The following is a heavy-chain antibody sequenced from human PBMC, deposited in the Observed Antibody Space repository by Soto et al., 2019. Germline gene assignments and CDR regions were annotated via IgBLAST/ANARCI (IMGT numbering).Heavy chain of an antibody. CDR2: IIPILGIA. V-gene: IGHV1-69*02. J-gene: IGHJ5*02. Sequence: ASVKVSCKASGGTFSSYTISWVRQAPGQGLEWMGRIIPILGIANYAQKFQGRVTITADKSTSTAYMELSSLRSEDTAVYYCARRAYCSSTSCHPYNHNWFDPWGQGTLVTVSS. CDR1: GGTFSSYT. D-gene: IGHD2-2*01. CDR3: ARRAYCSSTSCHPYNHNWFDP.